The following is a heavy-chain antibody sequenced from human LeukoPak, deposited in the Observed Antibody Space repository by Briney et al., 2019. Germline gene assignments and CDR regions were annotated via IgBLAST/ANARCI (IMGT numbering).Heavy chain of an antibody. CDR3: ARGVDYYDSSLELLYRDAFDI. CDR1: GGSISSSSYY. J-gene: IGHJ3*02. Sequence: PSETLSLTCTVSGGSISSSSYYWGWIRQPPGKGLEWIGSIYYSGSTHYNPSLKSRVTISVDTSKKQFSLKLSSVTAADTAVYYCARGVDYYDSSLELLYRDAFDIWGQGTKVTVSS. V-gene: IGHV4-39*01. CDR2: IYYSGST. D-gene: IGHD3-22*01.